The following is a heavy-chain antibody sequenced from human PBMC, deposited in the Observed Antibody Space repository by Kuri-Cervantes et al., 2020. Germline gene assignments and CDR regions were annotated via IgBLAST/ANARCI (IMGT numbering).Heavy chain of an antibody. CDR2: ISYDGSNK. CDR1: GFTFSNAW. J-gene: IGHJ6*02. V-gene: IGHV3-30*18. D-gene: IGHD3-10*01. CDR3: AKEGSRYYYYGMGV. Sequence: GESLKISCAASGFTFSNAWMGWVRQAPGKGLEWVAVISYDGSNKYYADSVKGRFTISRDNSKNTLYLQMNSLRAEDTAVYYCAKEGSRYYYYGMGVWGQGTTVTVSS.